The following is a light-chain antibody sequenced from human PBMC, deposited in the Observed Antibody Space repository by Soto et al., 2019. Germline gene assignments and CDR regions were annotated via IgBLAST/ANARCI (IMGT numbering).Light chain of an antibody. CDR1: QDISNY. CDR2: DAS. CDR3: QQYDNLPHVT. Sequence: DIQMTQSPSSLSASVGDRVTITCQASQDISNYLNWYQKKPGKAPKLLIYDASDLETGGPSRFSVSGSGTEFTFAISSPQPDDSATYYCQQYDNLPHVTFGQRTKLEIK. J-gene: IGKJ2*01. V-gene: IGKV1-33*01.